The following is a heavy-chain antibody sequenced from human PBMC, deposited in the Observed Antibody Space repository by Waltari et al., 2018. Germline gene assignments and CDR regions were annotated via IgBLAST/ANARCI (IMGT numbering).Heavy chain of an antibody. CDR3: AKDGGGLVVGVVTGTYYFDY. Sequence: EVQLVESGGGLVQPGGSLRLSCAASGFTFSSYAMSWVRQAPGKGLEWVSAISGSGGSTYYADSVKGGFTICRDNSKNTLYLQMNSLRAEDTAVYYCAKDGGGLVVGVVTGTYYFDYWGQGTLVTVSS. D-gene: IGHD3-3*01. CDR2: ISGSGGST. J-gene: IGHJ4*02. V-gene: IGHV3-23*04. CDR1: GFTFSSYA.